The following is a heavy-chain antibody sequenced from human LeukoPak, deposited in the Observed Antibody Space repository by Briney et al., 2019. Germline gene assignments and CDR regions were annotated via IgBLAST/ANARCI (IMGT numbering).Heavy chain of an antibody. CDR1: GFTFSSYS. CDR3: ARALLIAARRYYFDY. Sequence: GGSLRLSCAASGFTFSSYSMNWVRQAPGKGLEWVSYISSSSSTIYYADSVKGRFTISRDNAKNSLYLQMNSLRAEDTAVYYCARALLIAARRYYFDYWGQGTLVTVSS. D-gene: IGHD6-6*01. CDR2: ISSSSSTI. V-gene: IGHV3-48*01. J-gene: IGHJ4*02.